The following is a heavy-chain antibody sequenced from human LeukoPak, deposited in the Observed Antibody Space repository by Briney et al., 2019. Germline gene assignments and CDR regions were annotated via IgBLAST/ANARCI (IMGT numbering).Heavy chain of an antibody. CDR2: ISSGGRTI. V-gene: IGHV3-11*01. Sequence: PGGSLRLSCAASGFTFSDYYMSWVRQAPGKGLEWVSYISSGGRTINYADSVKGRFTISRDNAKNSLYLQMNSLRAEDTAVYYCARLSCSSTSCYRREFDPWGQGTLVTVSS. D-gene: IGHD2-2*02. CDR1: GFTFSDYY. J-gene: IGHJ5*02. CDR3: ARLSCSSTSCYRREFDP.